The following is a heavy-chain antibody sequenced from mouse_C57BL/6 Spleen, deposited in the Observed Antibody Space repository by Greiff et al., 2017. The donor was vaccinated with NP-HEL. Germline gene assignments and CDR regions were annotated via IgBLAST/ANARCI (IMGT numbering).Heavy chain of an antibody. CDR2: IDPETGGT. CDR1: GYTFTDYE. D-gene: IGHD1-1*01. V-gene: IGHV1-15*01. Sequence: VQVVESGAELVRPGASVTLSCKASGYTFTDYEMHWVKQTPVHGLEWIGAIDPETGGTAYNQKFKGKAILTADKSSSTAYMELRSLTSEDSAVYYCTLIYYYGSSYAWFAYWGQGTLVTVSA. J-gene: IGHJ3*01. CDR3: TLIYYYGSSYAWFAY.